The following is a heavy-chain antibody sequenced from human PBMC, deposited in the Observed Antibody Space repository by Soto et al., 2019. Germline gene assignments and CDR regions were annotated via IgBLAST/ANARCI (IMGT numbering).Heavy chain of an antibody. J-gene: IGHJ4*02. CDR1: GASISNGNW. CDR2: VYYRGTT. Sequence: SETLSLTCAVSGASISNGNWWSWVRQPPGKGLEWIGEVYYRGTTNYNPSLKSRVTMSVDKSKNQFSLTLSSVTAADTAMFYCASRNYYDSTGYFYVWGQGTLVTVSS. D-gene: IGHD3-22*01. V-gene: IGHV4-4*02. CDR3: ASRNYYDSTGYFYV.